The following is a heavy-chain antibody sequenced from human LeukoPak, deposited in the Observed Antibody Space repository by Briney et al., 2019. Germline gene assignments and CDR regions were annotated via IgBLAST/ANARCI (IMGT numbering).Heavy chain of an antibody. CDR2: ISSSSSTI. Sequence: GGSLRPSCAASGFTFSSYSMNWVRQAPGKGLEWISYISSSSSTIYSADSVKGRFTISRDNAKNSLYLQMNSLRDEDTAVYYCARRGYGSSGYTNWFDPGAREPWSPSPQ. D-gene: IGHD3-22*01. CDR3: ARRGYGSSGYTNWFDP. J-gene: IGHJ5*02. CDR1: GFTFSSYS. V-gene: IGHV3-48*02.